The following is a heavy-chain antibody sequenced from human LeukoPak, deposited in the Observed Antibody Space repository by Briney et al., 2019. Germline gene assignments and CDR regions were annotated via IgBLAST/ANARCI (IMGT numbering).Heavy chain of an antibody. D-gene: IGHD6-13*01. V-gene: IGHV4-34*01. CDR2: INHSGST. CDR1: GGSFSGYY. Sequence: SETLSPTCAVYGGSFSGYYWSWIRQPPGKGLEWIGEINHSGSTNYNPSLKSRVTISVDTSKNQFSLKLSSVTAADTAVYYCARRSSSWYLYYGMDVWGKGTTVTVSS. CDR3: ARRSSSWYLYYGMDV. J-gene: IGHJ6*04.